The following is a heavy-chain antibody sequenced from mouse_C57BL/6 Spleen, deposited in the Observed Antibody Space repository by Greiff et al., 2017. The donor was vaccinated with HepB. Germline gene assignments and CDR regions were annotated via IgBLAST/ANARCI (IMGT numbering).Heavy chain of an antibody. CDR2: INPYNGGT. D-gene: IGHD1-1*01. V-gene: IGHV1-19*01. Sequence: VQLQQSGPVLVKPGASVKMSCKASGYTFTDYYMNWVKQSHGKSLEWIGVINPYNGGTSYNQKFKGKATLTVDKSSSTAYMELNSLTSEDSAVYYCARGGITTVAYYFDYWGQGTTLTVSS. CDR3: ARGGITTVAYYFDY. J-gene: IGHJ2*01. CDR1: GYTFTDYY.